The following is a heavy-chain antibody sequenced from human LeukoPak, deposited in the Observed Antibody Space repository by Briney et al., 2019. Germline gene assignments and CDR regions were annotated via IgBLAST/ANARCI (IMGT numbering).Heavy chain of an antibody. J-gene: IGHJ4*02. V-gene: IGHV4-39*01. CDR1: GDSISSSSYY. D-gene: IGHD6-19*01. CDR2: FSSSGST. CDR3: ARRREWLAPVDY. Sequence: SETLSLTCTVSGDSISSSSYYWGWIRQPPGKGLEWIGSFSSSGSTYYNPSLKSRVTISVDTSKTQFSLKLSSVTAADTAVYYCARRREWLAPVDYWGQGSLVTVSS.